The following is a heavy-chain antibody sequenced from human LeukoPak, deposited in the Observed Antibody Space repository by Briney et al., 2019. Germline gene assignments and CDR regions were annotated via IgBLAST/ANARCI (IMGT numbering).Heavy chain of an antibody. CDR3: ARDGVVGSRYNHYYHMDV. Sequence: WVRQAPGKGLEWVALMTYDGSRITYADSVKGRFTISRDNFRNTLHLEMSSLRTDDTAVYYCARDGVVGSRYNHYYHMDVWGRGSTVTVSS. CDR2: MTYDGSRI. J-gene: IGHJ6*03. V-gene: IGHV3-30*04. D-gene: IGHD2-21*01.